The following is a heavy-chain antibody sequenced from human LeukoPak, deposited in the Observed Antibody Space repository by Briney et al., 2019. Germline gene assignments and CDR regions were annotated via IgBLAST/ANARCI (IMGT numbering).Heavy chain of an antibody. CDR3: ARGRNGGNYDY. D-gene: IGHD4-23*01. V-gene: IGHV4-34*01. J-gene: IGHJ4*02. CDR2: INHSGST. CDR1: GGSFSGYY. Sequence: PSETLSLTCAVYGGSFSGYYWSWIRQPPGKGLEWIGEINHSGSTNYNPSLKSRVTISVDTSKNQFSLKLSSVTAADTAVYYCARGRNGGNYDYWGQGTLVTVSS.